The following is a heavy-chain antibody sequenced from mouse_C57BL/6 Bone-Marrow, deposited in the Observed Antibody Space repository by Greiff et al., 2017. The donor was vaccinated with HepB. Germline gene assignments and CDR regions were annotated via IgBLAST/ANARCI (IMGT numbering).Heavy chain of an antibody. CDR2: IDPETGGT. J-gene: IGHJ2*01. D-gene: IGHD1-1*01. Sequence: ESGAELVRPGASVTLSCKASGYTFTDYEMHWVKQTPVHGLEWIGAIDPETGGTAYNQKFKGKAILTADKSSSTAYMELRSLTSEDSAVYYCTRNYYGSSYWGQGTTLTVSS. CDR3: TRNYYGSSY. CDR1: GYTFTDYE. V-gene: IGHV1-15*01.